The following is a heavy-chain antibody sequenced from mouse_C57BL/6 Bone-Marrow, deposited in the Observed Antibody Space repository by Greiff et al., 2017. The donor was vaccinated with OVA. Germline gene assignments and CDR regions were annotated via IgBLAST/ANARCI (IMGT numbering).Heavy chain of an antibody. CDR1: GFTFSSYA. V-gene: IGHV5-4*03. D-gene: IGHD1-1*01. J-gene: IGHJ4*01. Sequence: EVKLMESGGGLVKPGGSLKLSCAASGFTFSSYAMSWVRQTPEKRLEWVATISDGGSYTYYPDNVKGRFTISRDNAKNNRYLQMSHLKSEDTAMYYCARYGSSPYYAMDYWGQGTSVTVSS. CDR3: ARYGSSPYYAMDY. CDR2: ISDGGSYT.